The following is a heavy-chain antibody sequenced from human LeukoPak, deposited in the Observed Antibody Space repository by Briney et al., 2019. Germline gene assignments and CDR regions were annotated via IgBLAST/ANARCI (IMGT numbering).Heavy chain of an antibody. CDR2: INPNSGGT. CDR3: AREVRTMVRGVTVYYYGMDV. Sequence: GASVKVSFKSSVYTFTHYYMHWVRQAPGQGLEWMGLINPNSGGTNYAQKFQRRVTMTRDTSISTAYMELSRLRSDDTAVYYCAREVRTMVRGVTVYYYGMDVWGQGTTVTVSS. CDR1: VYTFTHYY. V-gene: IGHV1-2*02. D-gene: IGHD3-10*01. J-gene: IGHJ6*02.